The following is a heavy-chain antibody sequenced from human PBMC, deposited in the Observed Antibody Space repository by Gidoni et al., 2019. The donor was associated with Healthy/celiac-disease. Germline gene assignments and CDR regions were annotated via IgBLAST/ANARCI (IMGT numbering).Heavy chain of an antibody. D-gene: IGHD2-2*01. J-gene: IGHJ6*04. CDR3: ASIVVVPADYYSYGMDV. Sequence: QVQLQQWGAGLLKPSETLSLTCAVYGGSFSGYYWSWIRQPPGKGLEWIGEINHSGSTNYNPSLKSRVTISVDTSKNQFSLKLSSVTAADTAVYYCASIVVVPADYYSYGMDVWGKGTTVTVST. CDR2: INHSGST. V-gene: IGHV4-34*01. CDR1: GGSFSGYY.